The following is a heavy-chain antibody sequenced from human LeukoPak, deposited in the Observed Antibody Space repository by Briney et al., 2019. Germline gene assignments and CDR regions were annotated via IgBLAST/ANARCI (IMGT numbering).Heavy chain of an antibody. CDR1: GGSISSYY. CDR2: IYYSGST. D-gene: IGHD1-26*01. CDR3: ARDLAPRSSGSYAPFDY. V-gene: IGHV4-59*12. J-gene: IGHJ4*02. Sequence: SETLSLTCTVSGGSISSYYWSWIRQPPGKGLEWIGYIYYSGSTNYNPSLKSRVTMSVDTSKNQFSLKLSSVTAADTAVYYCARDLAPRSSGSYAPFDYWGQGTLVTVSS.